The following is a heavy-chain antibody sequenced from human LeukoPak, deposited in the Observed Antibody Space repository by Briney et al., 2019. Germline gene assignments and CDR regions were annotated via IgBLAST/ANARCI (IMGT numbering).Heavy chain of an antibody. CDR2: ISYDGSNK. D-gene: IGHD3-10*02. CDR1: GFTFSSTG. J-gene: IGHJ6*04. CDR3: AELGITMIGGV. Sequence: TGGSLRLSCAASGFTFSSTGMHWVRQAPGKGLEWVAVISYDGSNKYYAGSVKGRFTISRDNAKNSLYLQMNSLRAEDTAVYYCAELGITMIGGVWGKGTTVTISS. V-gene: IGHV3-30*18.